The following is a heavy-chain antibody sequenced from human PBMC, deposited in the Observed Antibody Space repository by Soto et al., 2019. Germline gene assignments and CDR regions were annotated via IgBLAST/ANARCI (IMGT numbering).Heavy chain of an antibody. Sequence: GESLKISGQGSGNSFTTYGIAWVRQMPGKGLEWMGIIYPGDSDTRYSPSFQGQVTISADKSISTAYLQWSSLKASDTAMYYCARQDSGSPRVPFDYWGQGTLVTVSS. J-gene: IGHJ4*02. D-gene: IGHD1-26*01. V-gene: IGHV5-51*01. CDR3: ARQDSGSPRVPFDY. CDR2: IYPGDSDT. CDR1: GNSFTTYG.